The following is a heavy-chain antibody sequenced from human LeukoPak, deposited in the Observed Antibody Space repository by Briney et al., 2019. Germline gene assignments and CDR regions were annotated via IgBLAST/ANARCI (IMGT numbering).Heavy chain of an antibody. D-gene: IGHD6-19*01. CDR1: GGSISSYY. Sequence: SETLSLTCTVSGGSISSYYWAWIRQPPGKGLEWIGSFYNSGSTTYNPSLQSRVTISVDMSKGQVSLRLGSVAAADTAVYYCASGTQRLAFDYWGQGNLVTVSS. J-gene: IGHJ4*02. CDR3: ASGTQRLAFDY. V-gene: IGHV4-59*08. CDR2: FYNSGST.